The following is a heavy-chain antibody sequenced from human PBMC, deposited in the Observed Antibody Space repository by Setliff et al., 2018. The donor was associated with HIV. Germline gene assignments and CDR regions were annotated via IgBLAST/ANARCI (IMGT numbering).Heavy chain of an antibody. V-gene: IGHV1-69*13. J-gene: IGHJ5*02. CDR3: ARGERGFLDFNWFDP. D-gene: IGHD3-3*01. CDR1: GGTFSSYA. Sequence: GASVKVSCKASGGTFSSYAISWVRQTPGQGLEWMGGIIAISGTPNYAQKFQGRVTITADESTSTAYMELSSRRSEDTAVYYCARGERGFLDFNWFDPWGQGTLVTVSS. CDR2: IIAISGTP.